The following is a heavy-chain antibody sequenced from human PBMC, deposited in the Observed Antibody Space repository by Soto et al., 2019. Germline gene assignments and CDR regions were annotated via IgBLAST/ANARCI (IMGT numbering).Heavy chain of an antibody. CDR3: ARIRFPDYYDSSVGVPGTYYYYGLDV. J-gene: IGHJ6*02. V-gene: IGHV4-34*01. D-gene: IGHD3-22*01. CDR2: INHSGST. Sequence: SETLSLTCAVYGGSFSGYYWSWIRQPPGKGLEWIGEINHSGSTNYNPSLKSRVTISVDTSKNQFSLKLSSVTAADTAVYYCARIRFPDYYDSSVGVPGTYYYYGLDVWGQGTTVTVS. CDR1: GGSFSGYY.